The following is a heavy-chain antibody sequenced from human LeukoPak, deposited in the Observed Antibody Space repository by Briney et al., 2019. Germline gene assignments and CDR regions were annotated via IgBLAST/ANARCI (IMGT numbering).Heavy chain of an antibody. V-gene: IGHV4-30-2*01. CDR3: ARGLRIYYYYYMDV. Sequence: TLSLTCTVSGGSISSGGYYWSWIRQPPGKGLEWIGYIYHSGSTYYNPSLKSRVTISVDRSKNQFSLKLSSVTAADTAVYYCARGLRIYYYYYMDVWGKGTTVTVSS. CDR1: GGSISSGGYY. J-gene: IGHJ6*03. CDR2: IYHSGST. D-gene: IGHD4-17*01.